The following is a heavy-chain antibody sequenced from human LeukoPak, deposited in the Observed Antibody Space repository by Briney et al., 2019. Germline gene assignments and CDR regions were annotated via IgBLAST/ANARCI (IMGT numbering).Heavy chain of an antibody. V-gene: IGHV3-11*06. J-gene: IGHJ4*02. D-gene: IGHD6-19*01. CDR3: VREGGYSSGPDY. CDR2: ISSSSSYT. Sequence: PGGSLRLSCAASGFTFSDYYMSWIRQAPGKGLEWVSYISSSSSYTNYADSVKGRFTISRDNAKNSLYLQMNSLRAEDTAVYYCVREGGYSSGPDYWGQGTLVTVSS. CDR1: GFTFSDYY.